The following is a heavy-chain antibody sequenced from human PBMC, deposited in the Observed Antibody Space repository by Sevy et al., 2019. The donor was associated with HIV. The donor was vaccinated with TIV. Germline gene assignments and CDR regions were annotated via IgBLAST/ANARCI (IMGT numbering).Heavy chain of an antibody. Sequence: GGYLRLSCAASGFTFSDYYMSWIRQAPGKGLEWVSYITSSGTYRNYADSVKGRFTITRDNAKNSLYLQMNSLRAEDTAVYYCARDRRLYDDRGNLSGAWGQGTLVTVSS. D-gene: IGHD3-10*01. V-gene: IGHV3-11*06. CDR1: GFTFSDYY. J-gene: IGHJ5*02. CDR2: ITSSGTYR. CDR3: ARDRRLYDDRGNLSGA.